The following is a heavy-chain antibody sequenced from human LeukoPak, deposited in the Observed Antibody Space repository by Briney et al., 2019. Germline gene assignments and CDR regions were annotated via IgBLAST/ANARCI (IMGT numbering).Heavy chain of an antibody. Sequence: ASVKVSCKASGYTLTSYGINWVRQAPGQGLEWMGWISAYNGKTNYAQKFQGRITMTTDTSTSTGYMELRSLSSDDTAVYYCARDGTTGTTFRFDPWGQGTQVTVSS. J-gene: IGHJ5*02. CDR2: ISAYNGKT. CDR1: GYTLTSYG. V-gene: IGHV1-18*01. CDR3: ARDGTTGTTFRFDP. D-gene: IGHD1-1*01.